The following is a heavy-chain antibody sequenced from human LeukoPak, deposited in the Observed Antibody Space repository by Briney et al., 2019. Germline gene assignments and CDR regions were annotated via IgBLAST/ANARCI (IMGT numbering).Heavy chain of an antibody. Sequence: PGGSLRLSCAASGFTFSSYGMHWIRQPPGKGLEWIGSIYYSGITYYTPSLKSRLTISVDTSKNQFSLKLSSVTAADTAVYYCARDCSGRLSRDWFDPWGQGTLVTVSS. V-gene: IGHV4-38-2*02. CDR3: ARDCSGRLSRDWFDP. J-gene: IGHJ5*02. D-gene: IGHD2-15*01. CDR2: IYYSGIT. CDR1: GFTFSSYG.